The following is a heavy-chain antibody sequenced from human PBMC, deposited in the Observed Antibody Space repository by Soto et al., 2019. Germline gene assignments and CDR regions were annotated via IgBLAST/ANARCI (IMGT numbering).Heavy chain of an antibody. J-gene: IGHJ3*02. CDR3: AHGSDWDPRDAFDI. D-gene: IGHD6-19*01. CDR2: TYYRSNWYN. CDR1: GDTVSSNSAT. V-gene: IGHV6-1*01. Sequence: PSQTLSLTCAISGDTVSSNSATWNWIRQSPSRGLEWLGKTYYRSNWYNDYAVSVKSRITINPDTSKNQFSLHLTSVTPEDTAVYYCAHGSDWDPRDAFDIWGQGTVVTVSS.